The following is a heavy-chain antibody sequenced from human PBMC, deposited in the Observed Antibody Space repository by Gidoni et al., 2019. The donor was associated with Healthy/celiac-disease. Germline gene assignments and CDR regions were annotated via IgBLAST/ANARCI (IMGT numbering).Heavy chain of an antibody. CDR1: GGSISSYY. J-gene: IGHJ4*02. CDR2: IYYSGST. CDR3: ARHKDSEWSPNFDY. D-gene: IGHD3-3*01. V-gene: IGHV4-59*08. Sequence: QVQLQESGPGLVKPSETLSLTCTDSGGSISSYYWSWIRQPPGKGLEWIGYIYYSGSTNYNPSLKSRVTISVDTSKNQFSLKLSSVTAADTAVYYCARHKDSEWSPNFDYWGQGTLVTVSS.